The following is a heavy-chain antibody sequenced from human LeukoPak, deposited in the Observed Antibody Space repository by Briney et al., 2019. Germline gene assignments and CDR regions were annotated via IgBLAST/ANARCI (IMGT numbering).Heavy chain of an antibody. CDR1: GFTFTSSA. CDR2: IVVGSGNT. D-gene: IGHD4-17*01. Sequence: GASVKVSCKASGFTFTSSAMQWVRQARGQRLEWIGWIVVGSGNTNYAQKFQERVTITRDMSTSTAYMELSSLRSEDTAVYYCAVRSLTTVTTFFDYWGQGTLVTASS. J-gene: IGHJ4*02. V-gene: IGHV1-58*02. CDR3: AVRSLTTVTTFFDY.